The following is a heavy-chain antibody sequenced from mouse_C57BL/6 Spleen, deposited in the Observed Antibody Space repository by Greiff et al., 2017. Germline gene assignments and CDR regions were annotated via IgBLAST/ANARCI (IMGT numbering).Heavy chain of an antibody. J-gene: IGHJ3*01. V-gene: IGHV5-4*01. CDR3: ARVRDYYGSSYVGFAY. D-gene: IGHD1-1*01. CDR2: ISDGGSYT. CDR1: GFTFSSYA. Sequence: EVQLVESGGGLVKPGGSLKLSCAASGFTFSSYAMSWVRQTPEKRLEWVATISDGGSYTYYPDNVKGRFTISRDNAKNNLYLQMSHLKSEDTAMYYCARVRDYYGSSYVGFAYLAQGTLVTVSA.